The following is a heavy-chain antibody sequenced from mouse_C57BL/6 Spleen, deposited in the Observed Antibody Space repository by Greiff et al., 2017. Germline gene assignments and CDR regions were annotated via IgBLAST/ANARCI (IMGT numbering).Heavy chain of an antibody. CDR3: ARWDYYGSSGCDY. CDR1: GYTFTDYY. D-gene: IGHD1-1*01. CDR2: LNPNNGGT. J-gene: IGHJ2*01. V-gene: IGHV1-26*01. Sequence: EVQLQQSGPELVKPGASVKISCKASGYTFTDYYMNWVKQSHGKSLEWIGDLNPNNGGTSYNQKFKGKATLTVDKYSSTAYMELRSLTSEDSTVYYGARWDYYGSSGCDYWGQGTTLTVSS.